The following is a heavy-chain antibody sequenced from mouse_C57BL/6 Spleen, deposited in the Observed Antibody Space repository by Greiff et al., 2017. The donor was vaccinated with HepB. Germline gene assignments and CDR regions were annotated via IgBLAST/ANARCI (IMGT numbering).Heavy chain of an antibody. J-gene: IGHJ2*01. CDR1: GYTFTSYG. V-gene: IGHV1-81*01. CDR3: EREGYSNKCYFDD. D-gene: IGHD2-5*01. Sequence: VQLQQSGAELARPGASVKLSCKASGYTFTSYGIRWVKQRTGQGLEWIGEIDPSSGNTYYNEKFKGKATLTADKSSSTAYMELRSLTSEDSAVYFCEREGYSNKCYFDDWGQGTTVTVSS. CDR2: IDPSSGNT.